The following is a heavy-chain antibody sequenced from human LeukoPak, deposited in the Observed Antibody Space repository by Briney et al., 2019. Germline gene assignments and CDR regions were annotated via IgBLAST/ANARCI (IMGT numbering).Heavy chain of an antibody. CDR2: ISWNSGSI. V-gene: IGHV3-9*01. D-gene: IGHD4-17*01. Sequence: PGRSLRLSCAASGFTFDDYAMHWVRQAPGKGLEWVSGISWNSGSIGYADSVKGRFTISRDNAKNSLYLQMNSLRAEDTALYYCAKEETGDYGFDYWGRGTLVTVSS. J-gene: IGHJ4*02. CDR3: AKEETGDYGFDY. CDR1: GFTFDDYA.